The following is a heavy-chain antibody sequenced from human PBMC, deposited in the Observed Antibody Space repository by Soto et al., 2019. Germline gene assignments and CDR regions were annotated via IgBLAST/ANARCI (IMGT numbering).Heavy chain of an antibody. CDR1: GYTFTSYG. D-gene: IGHD1-26*01. Sequence: QVQLVQSGPEVKKPGASVKVSCKASGYTFTSYGFSWVRQAPGQGLEWMGWISAHNGDTIYAQKFQDRITMTTDTSTNTAYLELRSLKSGDTAVFYCARSSGTYPPSRYYYVLDFWGQGTTVTVSS. CDR2: ISAHNGDT. V-gene: IGHV1-18*01. J-gene: IGHJ6*02. CDR3: ARSSGTYPPSRYYYVLDF.